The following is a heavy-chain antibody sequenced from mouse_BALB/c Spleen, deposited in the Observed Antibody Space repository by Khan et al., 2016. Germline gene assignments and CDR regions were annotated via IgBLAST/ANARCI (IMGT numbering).Heavy chain of an antibody. V-gene: IGHV3-6*02. J-gene: IGHJ3*01. Sequence: EVQLQESGPGLVKPSQSLSLTCSVTGYSITSGYYWNWIRQFPGNKMEWMGYISYDGSKNYNPSLQNRISITRDTSKNQSLLKLSSVTTGETDTYYCARGSCLRPGADGGRGTLVTFSA. D-gene: IGHD1-2*01. CDR3: ARGSCLRPGAD. CDR2: ISYDGSK. CDR1: GYSITSGYY.